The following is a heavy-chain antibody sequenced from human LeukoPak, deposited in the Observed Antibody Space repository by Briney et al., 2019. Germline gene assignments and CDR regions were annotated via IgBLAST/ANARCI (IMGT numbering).Heavy chain of an antibody. J-gene: IGHJ4*02. D-gene: IGHD2-15*01. V-gene: IGHV4-59*01. CDR2: IYYSGST. CDR3: ARDRCSGGSCHSDY. CDR1: GGSMSSYY. Sequence: SETLSLTCTVSGGSMSSYYWSWIRQPPGKGLEWIGYIYYSGSTNYNPSLKSRVTISVDTSKNQFSLKLSSVTAADTAVYYCARDRCSGGSCHSDYWGQGTPVTVSS.